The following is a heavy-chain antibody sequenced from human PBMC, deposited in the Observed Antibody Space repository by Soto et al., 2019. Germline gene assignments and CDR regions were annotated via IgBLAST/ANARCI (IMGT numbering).Heavy chain of an antibody. V-gene: IGHV3-21*01. D-gene: IGHD2-2*01. CDR1: GFAFNDYG. CDR2: ISKSDYT. J-gene: IGHJ4*02. Sequence: GGSLRLSCTVSGFAFNDYGINWVRQAPGQGLEWVSSISKSDYTYYSDSVKGRFTISRDNAKNSVSLQMNTLRVEDKAVYYCERADSIIIPAVSDFWGQGTLVTVSS. CDR3: ERADSIIIPAVSDF.